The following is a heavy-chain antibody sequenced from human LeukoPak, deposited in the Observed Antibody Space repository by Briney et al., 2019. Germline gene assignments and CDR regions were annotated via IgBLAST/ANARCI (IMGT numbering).Heavy chain of an antibody. J-gene: IGHJ4*02. D-gene: IGHD4-17*01. CDR1: GGSFSGYY. CDR2: INHSGST. V-gene: IGHV4-34*01. CDR3: ARAGGDRPFDY. Sequence: SETLSLTCAVYGGSFSGYYWSWIRQPPGKGLEWIGEINHSGSTNYNPSLKSRVTISVDTSKSQFSLKLSSVTAADTAVYYCARAGGDRPFDYWGQGTLVTVSS.